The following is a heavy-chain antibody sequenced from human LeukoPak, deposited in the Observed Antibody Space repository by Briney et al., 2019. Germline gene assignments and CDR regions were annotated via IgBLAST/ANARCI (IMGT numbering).Heavy chain of an antibody. CDR2: INPSGGST. D-gene: IGHD3-22*01. J-gene: IGHJ4*02. CDR3: ARYDSSGYYDY. V-gene: IGHV1-46*01. Sequence: ASVKVSCKASGYTFTSYGISWVRQAPGQGLEWMGIINPSGGSTSYAQKFQGRVTMTRDTSTSTVYMELSSLRSEDTAVYYCARYDSSGYYDYWGQGTLVTVSS. CDR1: GYTFTSYG.